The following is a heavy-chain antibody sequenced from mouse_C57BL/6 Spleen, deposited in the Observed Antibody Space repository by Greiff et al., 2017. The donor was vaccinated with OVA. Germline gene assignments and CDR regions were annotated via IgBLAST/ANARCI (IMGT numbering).Heavy chain of an antibody. CDR2: ISDGGSYT. D-gene: IGHD1-1*01. V-gene: IGHV5-4*01. Sequence: EVQGVESGGGLVKPGGSLKLSCAASGFTFSSYAMSWVRQTPEKRLEWVATISDGGSYTYYPDNVKGRFTISRDNAKNNLYLQMSHLKSEDTAMYYCARDHYGRSYVEFAYWGQGTLVTVSA. CDR1: GFTFSSYA. J-gene: IGHJ3*01. CDR3: ARDHYGRSYVEFAY.